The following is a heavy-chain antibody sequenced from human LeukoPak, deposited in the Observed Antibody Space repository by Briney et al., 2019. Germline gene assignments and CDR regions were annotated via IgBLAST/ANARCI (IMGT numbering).Heavy chain of an antibody. Sequence: GGSLRLSCAASGFTFSSYAMHWVRQAPGKGLEWVAVISYDGSNKYYADSVKGRFTISRDNSKNTLYLQMNSLRAEDTAVYYCARGYYSYYMDVWGKGTTVTVS. CDR1: GFTFSSYA. V-gene: IGHV3-30*04. CDR2: ISYDGSNK. CDR3: ARGYYSYYMDV. J-gene: IGHJ6*03.